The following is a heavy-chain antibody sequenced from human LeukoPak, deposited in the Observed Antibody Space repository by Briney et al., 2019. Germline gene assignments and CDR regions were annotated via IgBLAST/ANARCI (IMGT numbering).Heavy chain of an antibody. CDR2: NYNSGST. CDR1: GGSISSHY. D-gene: IGHD3-22*01. Sequence: PSETLSLTCTVSGGSISSHYWSWLRQPPGTGLEWIGYNYNSGSTNYNPSLKSRLTISIDTSKNQFSLKLTSVTAADTAVYYCARGSFDTSDYNYIGFDYWGQGTLVTVSS. V-gene: IGHV4-59*11. J-gene: IGHJ4*02. CDR3: ARGSFDTSDYNYIGFDY.